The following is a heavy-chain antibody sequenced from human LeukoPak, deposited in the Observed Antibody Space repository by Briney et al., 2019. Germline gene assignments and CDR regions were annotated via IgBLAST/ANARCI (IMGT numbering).Heavy chain of an antibody. CDR3: ARTRLYYYYGMDV. V-gene: IGHV1-18*01. CDR1: GYTFTSYG. CDR2: ISAYNGNT. Sequence: ASVKVSCKSSGYTFTSYGISWVRQAPGQRLERMGWISAYNGNTNYAQKLQGRVTMTTDTSTSTAYMELRSLRSDDTAVYYCARTRLYYYYGMDVWGQGTTVTVSS. J-gene: IGHJ6*02. D-gene: IGHD1-1*01.